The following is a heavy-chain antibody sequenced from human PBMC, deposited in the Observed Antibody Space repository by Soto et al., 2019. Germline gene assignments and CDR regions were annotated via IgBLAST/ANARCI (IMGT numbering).Heavy chain of an antibody. CDR3: ARTRIAPSVWFAP. Sequence: SETLSLTCTVSGGSISSSSYYWGWIRQPPGKGLEWIGSIYYSGSTYYNPSLKSRVTISVDTSKNKFSLKLSSVTAADTAVYYCARTRIAPSVWFAPRGQGTLVTVSS. J-gene: IGHJ5*02. V-gene: IGHV4-39*01. D-gene: IGHD3-16*02. CDR2: IYYSGST. CDR1: GGSISSSSYY.